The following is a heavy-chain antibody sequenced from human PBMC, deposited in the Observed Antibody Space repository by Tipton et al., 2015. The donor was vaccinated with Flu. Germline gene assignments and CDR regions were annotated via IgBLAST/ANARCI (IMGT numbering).Heavy chain of an antibody. Sequence: LRLSCTVSGGSISSGGYYWSWIRQHPGKGLEWIGHIYYSGSTYYNPSLKSRVTISVDTSKNQFSLKLSSVTAADTAVYYCARGYCSGGSCYGWFDPWGQGTLVTVSS. CDR2: IYYSGST. J-gene: IGHJ5*02. D-gene: IGHD2-15*01. CDR3: ARGYCSGGSCYGWFDP. V-gene: IGHV4-31*03. CDR1: GGSISSGGYY.